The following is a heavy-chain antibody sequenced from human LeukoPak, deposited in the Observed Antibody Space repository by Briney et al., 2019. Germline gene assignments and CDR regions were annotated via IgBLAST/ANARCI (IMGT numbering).Heavy chain of an antibody. Sequence: SVKVFCKASGGTFSSYAISWVRQAPGQGLEWMGGIIPIFGTANYAQKFQGRVTITADESTSTAYMELSSLRSEDTAVYYCARGGYYDILTGYYPNYYYMDVWGKGTTVTVSS. J-gene: IGHJ6*03. CDR1: GGTFSSYA. CDR3: ARGGYYDILTGYYPNYYYMDV. V-gene: IGHV1-69*13. CDR2: IIPIFGTA. D-gene: IGHD3-9*01.